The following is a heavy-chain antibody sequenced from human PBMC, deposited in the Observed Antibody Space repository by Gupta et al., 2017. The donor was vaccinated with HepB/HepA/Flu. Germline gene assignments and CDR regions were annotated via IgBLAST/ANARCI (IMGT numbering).Heavy chain of an antibody. CDR3: ARGRIAARELDY. V-gene: IGHV4-34*01. Sequence: QVQLQQWGAGLLKPSETLSLTCAVYGGSFSGYYWSWIRQPPGKGLEWIGEINHSGSTNYNPSLKSRVTISVDTSKNQFSLKLSSVTAADTAVYYCARGRIAARELDYWGQGTLVTVSS. CDR1: GGSFSGYY. J-gene: IGHJ4*02. D-gene: IGHD6-6*01. CDR2: INHSGST.